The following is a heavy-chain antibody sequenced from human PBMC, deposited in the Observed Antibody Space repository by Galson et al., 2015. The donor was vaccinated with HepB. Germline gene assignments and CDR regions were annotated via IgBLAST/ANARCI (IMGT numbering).Heavy chain of an antibody. CDR3: AKDHIAVFDY. CDR2: ISYDGSNK. D-gene: IGHD6-19*01. V-gene: IGHV3-30*18. Sequence: SLRLSCAASGFTFSSYGMHWVRQAPGKGLEWVAVISYDGSNKYYADSVKGRFTISRDNSKNTLYLQMNSLRAEDTAVYYCAKDHIAVFDYWGQGTLVTVSS. J-gene: IGHJ4*02. CDR1: GFTFSSYG.